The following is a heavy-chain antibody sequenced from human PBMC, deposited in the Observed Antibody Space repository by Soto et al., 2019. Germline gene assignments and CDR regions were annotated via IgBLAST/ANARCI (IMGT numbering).Heavy chain of an antibody. D-gene: IGHD2-21*01. Sequence: PGGSRRRSWAASGFTFSDYLMSWVRQAPGKGLEWVANIKQDGSEINYADSVKGRFTISRDNAENSLYLQMTSLRAEDTAVYYCASARHIGPWGQGTLVTVSS. V-gene: IGHV3-7*01. J-gene: IGHJ5*02. CDR3: ASARHIGP. CDR1: GFTFSDYL. CDR2: IKQDGSEI.